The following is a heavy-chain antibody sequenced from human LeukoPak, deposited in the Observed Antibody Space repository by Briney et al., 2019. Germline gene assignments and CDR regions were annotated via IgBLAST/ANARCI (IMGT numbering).Heavy chain of an antibody. CDR2: IYDDNT. D-gene: IGHD3-10*01. CDR1: GFTVSAYA. J-gene: IGHJ4*02. V-gene: IGHV3-23*01. CDR3: AARKVRGVWFYLDY. Sequence: GVSLRLSCAASGFTVSAYAMAWVRQAPGKGLEWVSTIYDDNTYYADSVKGRFAISTDNSKNTLYLQMNSLRVEDTAVYFCAARKVRGVWFYLDYWGQGALVTVSS.